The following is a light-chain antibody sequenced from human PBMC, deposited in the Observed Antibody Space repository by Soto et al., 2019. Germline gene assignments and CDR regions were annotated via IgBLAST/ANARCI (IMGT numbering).Light chain of an antibody. Sequence: QSVLTQPRSVSGSPGQSVTISCTGTSSDIGDYNFVSWYQQHPDKAPKLIIYDVTKRPSGVPDRFSGSKSGSTASLTISGLQAEDEADYYCCSYAGSSTLVFGGGTKVTVL. CDR3: CSYAGSSTLV. CDR2: DVT. J-gene: IGLJ2*01. CDR1: SSDIGDYNF. V-gene: IGLV2-11*01.